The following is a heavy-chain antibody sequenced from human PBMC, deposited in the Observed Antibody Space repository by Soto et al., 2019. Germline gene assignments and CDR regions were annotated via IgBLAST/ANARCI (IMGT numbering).Heavy chain of an antibody. CDR1: GFTFSSYE. CDR3: ARGYCTSSACHWNFDY. J-gene: IGHJ4*02. Sequence: GGSLRLSCAASGFTFSSYEMNWVRQAPGKGLEWVSDVTSTGSTRYYADSVKGRFTISRDNAKNSLYLQMNSLRAEDTAVYYCARGYCTSSACHWNFDYWGQGTLVTVSS. V-gene: IGHV3-48*03. D-gene: IGHD2-8*02. CDR2: VTSTGSTR.